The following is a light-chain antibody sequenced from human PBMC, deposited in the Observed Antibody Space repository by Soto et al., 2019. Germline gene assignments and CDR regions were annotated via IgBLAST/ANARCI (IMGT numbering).Light chain of an antibody. CDR2: DAS. J-gene: IGKJ1*01. CDR3: QQCDSWPRT. V-gene: IGKV1-5*01. Sequence: DIQMPQSPSTLSASVGDRVAITCRASQSISSWLAWYQQKPGKAPKLMIYDASSLESGVPSRFSGSGSGTECTLTISSLQSEDFAVYYCQQCDSWPRTLGQGTKVDI. CDR1: QSISSW.